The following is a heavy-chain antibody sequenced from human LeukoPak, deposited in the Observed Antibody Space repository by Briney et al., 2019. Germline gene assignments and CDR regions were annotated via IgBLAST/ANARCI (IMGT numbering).Heavy chain of an antibody. D-gene: IGHD3-9*01. CDR3: AREWYDILTGYQGFQLDY. Sequence: ASVKVSCKASGGTFSSYAISWVRQAPGQGLEWMGRIIPRLDIANSAQRFQGRVTITPDESTSTAYMELSSLRSDDTAVYYCAREWYDILTGYQGFQLDYWGQGSLVTVSS. CDR1: GGTFSSYA. CDR2: IIPRLDIA. J-gene: IGHJ4*02. V-gene: IGHV1-69*04.